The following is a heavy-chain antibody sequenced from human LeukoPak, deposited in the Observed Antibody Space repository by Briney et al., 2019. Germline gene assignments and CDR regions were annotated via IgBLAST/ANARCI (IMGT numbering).Heavy chain of an antibody. CDR3: AKDHLQLGGYFDY. Sequence: PGGSLRLSCAASGFTFSTYTMNWIRQAPGRGLEWVSAISGSGGSTYYADSVKGRFTISRDNSKNTLYLQMNSLRAEDTAVYYCAKDHLQLGGYFDYWGQGTLVTVSS. CDR2: ISGSGGST. V-gene: IGHV3-23*01. J-gene: IGHJ4*02. CDR1: GFTFSTYT. D-gene: IGHD5-18*01.